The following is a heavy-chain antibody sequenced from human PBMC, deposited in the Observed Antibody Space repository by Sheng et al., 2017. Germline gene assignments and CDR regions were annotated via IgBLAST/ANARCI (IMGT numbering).Heavy chain of an antibody. Sequence: QVQLVESGGGVVQPGRSLRLSCAASGFTFKSYGMHWVRQAPGKGLEWVAIIWYDGSKKYYGDSVKGRFTISRENSKNTLSLQMNSLRAEDTALYYCARDQGGGNVGYFDLWGRGTLVTVSS. CDR3: ARDQGGGNVGYFDL. CDR2: IWYDGSKK. D-gene: IGHD2-15*01. CDR1: GFTFKSYG. J-gene: IGHJ2*01. V-gene: IGHV3-33*01.